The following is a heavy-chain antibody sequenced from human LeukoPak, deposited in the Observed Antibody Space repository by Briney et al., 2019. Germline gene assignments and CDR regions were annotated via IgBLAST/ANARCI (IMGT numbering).Heavy chain of an antibody. V-gene: IGHV3-33*06. D-gene: IGHD4-11*01. CDR3: AKDIQRPFDYTNSLDS. Sequence: AGGSLRPSCAASGFLFTHYGLHWIRQAPGKGLELVAVIWSDGSNSFYSDSVKGRFAISRDDSNDMVYLRMNGLRADETAVYYGAKDIQRPFDYTNSLDSWGQGTLVIVSS. CDR1: GFLFTHYG. J-gene: IGHJ4*02. CDR2: IWSDGSNS.